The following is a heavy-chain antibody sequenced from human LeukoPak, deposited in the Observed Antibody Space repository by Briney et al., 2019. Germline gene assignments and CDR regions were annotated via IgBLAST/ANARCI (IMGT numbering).Heavy chain of an antibody. CDR2: INPSGGST. CDR1: GYTFTSYY. V-gene: IGHV1-46*01. D-gene: IGHD3-10*01. J-gene: IGHJ4*02. CDR3: VREMVRGLYAY. Sequence: ASVKVSCKASGYTFTSYYMHWVRQAPGQGLEWMGIINPSGGSTSYAQKFQGRITMARDMSTSTLYMELSSLRSEDTAVYNCVREMVRGLYAYWGQGTLVTVSS.